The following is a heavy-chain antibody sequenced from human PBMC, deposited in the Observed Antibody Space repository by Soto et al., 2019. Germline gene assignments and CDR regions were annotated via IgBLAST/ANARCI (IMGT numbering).Heavy chain of an antibody. V-gene: IGHV3-30-3*01. D-gene: IGHD3-22*01. CDR3: AREAIYYDTSGFSLYYFDY. CDR2: ISDDGSNK. CDR1: GFTFNTDT. Sequence: GGSLRLSCAASGFTFNTDTMHWVRQSPGKGLEWVALISDDGSNKHYADSVKGRFSISRDNSKNTLYLQLNSLRPEDTAVYYCAREAIYYDTSGFSLYYFDYWGQGSLVTVSS. J-gene: IGHJ4*02.